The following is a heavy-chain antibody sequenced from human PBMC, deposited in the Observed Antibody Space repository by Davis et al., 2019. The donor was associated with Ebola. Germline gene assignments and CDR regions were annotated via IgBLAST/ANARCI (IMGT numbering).Heavy chain of an antibody. CDR2: IYYSGST. J-gene: IGHJ4*02. Sequence: MPSETLSLTCTVSGYSISSGYYWGWIRQPPGKGLEWIGSIYYSGSTYYNPSLKSRVTISVDTSKNQFSLKLSSVTAADTAVYYCARAYIATTVDYWGQGTLVTVSS. D-gene: IGHD1-26*01. V-gene: IGHV4-38-2*02. CDR3: ARAYIATTVDY. CDR1: GYSISSGYY.